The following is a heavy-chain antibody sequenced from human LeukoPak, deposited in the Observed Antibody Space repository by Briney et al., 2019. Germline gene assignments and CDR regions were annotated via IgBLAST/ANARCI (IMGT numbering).Heavy chain of an antibody. CDR1: GYTFTGYC. J-gene: IGHJ4*02. CDR2: INPNSGGT. Sequence: ASVKVSFKASGYTFTGYCMHWVRQAPGQGLEWMGRINPNSGGTNYAQKFQGRVTMTRDTSISTAYMELSRLRSDDTAVYYCARDRSGDGYCSGGSCYSGRDYWGQGTLVTVSS. V-gene: IGHV1-2*06. D-gene: IGHD2-15*01. CDR3: ARDRSGDGYCSGGSCYSGRDY.